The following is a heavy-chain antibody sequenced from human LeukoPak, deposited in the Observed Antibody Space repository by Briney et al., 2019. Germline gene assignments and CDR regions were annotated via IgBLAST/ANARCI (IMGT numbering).Heavy chain of an antibody. Sequence: SETLSLTCTVSGGSISNYYWTWVRHPPGKGLEWIGYIDFSGTTNYSPSLKSRVTISLDTSNNQFSLKLTSVTAADTAVYFCARISPSSGTYWGTLYYYMDVWGKGTTVTVSS. D-gene: IGHD1-26*01. CDR3: ARISPSSGTYWGTLYYYMDV. V-gene: IGHV4-59*01. CDR2: IDFSGTT. CDR1: GGSISNYY. J-gene: IGHJ6*03.